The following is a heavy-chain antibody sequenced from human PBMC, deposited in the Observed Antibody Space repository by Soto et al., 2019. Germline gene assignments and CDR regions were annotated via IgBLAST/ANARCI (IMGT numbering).Heavy chain of an antibody. J-gene: IGHJ3*02. CDR3: ARGGSGWNHKGSFEI. CDR1: GGSFSGYY. CDR2: INHSGST. V-gene: IGHV4-34*01. Sequence: PSETLSLTGAVYGGSFSGYYWSWIRQPPGKGLEWIGEINHSGSTNYNPSLKSRVTISVDTSKNQFSLKLSSVTAADTPLYYCARGGSGWNHKGSFEIWGQGTMVT. D-gene: IGHD6-25*01.